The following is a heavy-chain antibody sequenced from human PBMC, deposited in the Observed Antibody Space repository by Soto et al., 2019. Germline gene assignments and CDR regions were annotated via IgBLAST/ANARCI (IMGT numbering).Heavy chain of an antibody. D-gene: IGHD6-25*01. V-gene: IGHV4-30-4*01. CDR1: GGSINSGDYY. CDR3: AGEPKGGPAAGAIEI. J-gene: IGHJ3*02. CDR2: IFYTGRP. Sequence: QVQLQESGPGLVKPSQTLSLTCTVSGGSINSGDYYWTWIRQPPGKDLEWIGVIFYTGRPYYNPPLKSRIAISVDTSENQFSLNLTSVTAADTAVYFCAGEPKGGPAAGAIEIWGQGTMVTVSS.